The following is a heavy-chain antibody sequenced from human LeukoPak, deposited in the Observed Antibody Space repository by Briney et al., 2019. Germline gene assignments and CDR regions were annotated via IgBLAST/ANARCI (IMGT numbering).Heavy chain of an antibody. CDR2: IYHSGST. D-gene: IGHD3-3*01. V-gene: IGHV4-38-2*02. Sequence: PSETLSLTCTVSGYSISSGYYWGWIRQPPGKGLEWIGSIYHSGSTYYNPSLKSRVTISVDTSKNQFSLKLSSVTAADTAVYYCAREKIEGRFLEWLSNRGYYYYYMDVWGKGTTVTVSS. CDR1: GYSISSGYY. J-gene: IGHJ6*03. CDR3: AREKIEGRFLEWLSNRGYYYYYMDV.